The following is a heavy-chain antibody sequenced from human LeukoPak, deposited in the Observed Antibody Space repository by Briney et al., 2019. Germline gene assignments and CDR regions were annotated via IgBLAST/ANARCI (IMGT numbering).Heavy chain of an antibody. CDR1: GGTFSSYA. Sequence: SVTVSCTASGGTFSSYAISWVRQAPGQGLEWMGGIIPIFGTANYAQKFQGRVTITADESTSTAYMELSSLRSEDTAVYYCARENSSGWYIDYWGQGTLVTVSS. D-gene: IGHD6-19*01. CDR2: IIPIFGTA. V-gene: IGHV1-69*13. CDR3: ARENSSGWYIDY. J-gene: IGHJ4*02.